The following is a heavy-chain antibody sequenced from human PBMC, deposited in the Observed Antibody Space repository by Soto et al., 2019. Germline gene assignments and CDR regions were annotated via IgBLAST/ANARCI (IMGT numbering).Heavy chain of an antibody. D-gene: IGHD3-3*01. Sequence: ASETLSLTCTVSGGSISSSSYYWGWIRQPPGKGLEWIGSIYYSGSTYYNPSLKSRVTISVDTSKNQFSLKLSSVTAADTAVYYCARLRGAALRFFDYWGQGTLVTVS. V-gene: IGHV4-39*01. CDR2: IYYSGST. CDR1: GGSISSSSYY. CDR3: ARLRGAALRFFDY. J-gene: IGHJ4*02.